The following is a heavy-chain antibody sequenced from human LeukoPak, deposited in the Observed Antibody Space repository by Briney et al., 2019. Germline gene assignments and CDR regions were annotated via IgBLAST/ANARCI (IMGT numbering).Heavy chain of an antibody. Sequence: GASVKVSCKASGYSFTGYYIHWVRQAPGQGLAWMGWINPNSGGTNYAQKFQGRVTMTRDTSISTAYMELSRLRSDDTAVYYCARVKIGWLRFCSGGSCYQYYFDYWGQGTLVTVSS. J-gene: IGHJ4*02. CDR2: INPNSGGT. V-gene: IGHV1-2*02. CDR3: ARVKIGWLRFCSGGSCYQYYFDY. D-gene: IGHD2-15*01. CDR1: GYSFTGYY.